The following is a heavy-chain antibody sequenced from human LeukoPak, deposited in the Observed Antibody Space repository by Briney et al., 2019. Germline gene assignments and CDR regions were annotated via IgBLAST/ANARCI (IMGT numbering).Heavy chain of an antibody. Sequence: ASVKVSCKASGYTFTSYGISWVRQASGQGLEWMGWISAYNGNTNYAQKLQGRVTMTTDTSTSTAYMELRSLRSDDTAVYYCAREAPPDSGYGFDYWGQGTLVTVFS. CDR2: ISAYNGNT. J-gene: IGHJ4*02. CDR1: GYTFTSYG. V-gene: IGHV1-18*01. CDR3: AREAPPDSGYGFDY. D-gene: IGHD5-12*01.